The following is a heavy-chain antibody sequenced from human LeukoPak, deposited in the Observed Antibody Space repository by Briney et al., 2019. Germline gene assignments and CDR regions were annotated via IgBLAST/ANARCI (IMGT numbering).Heavy chain of an antibody. CDR3: ARQLEIYSGWFDY. CDR2: IYYSGST. V-gene: IGHV4-61*08. J-gene: IGHJ4*02. D-gene: IGHD6-19*01. Sequence: PSETLSLTCAVSGGSISSGGYSWSWIRQPPGKGLEWIGYIYYSGSTNYNPSLKSRVTISVDTSKNQFSLKLSSVTAADTAVYYCARQLEIYSGWFDYWGQGTLVTVSS. CDR1: GGSISSGGYS.